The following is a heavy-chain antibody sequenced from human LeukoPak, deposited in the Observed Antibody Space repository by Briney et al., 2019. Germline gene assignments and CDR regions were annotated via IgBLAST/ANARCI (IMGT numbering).Heavy chain of an antibody. V-gene: IGHV4-59*01. D-gene: IGHD3-10*01. J-gene: IGHJ4*02. Sequence: PSETLSLTRTVSGDSITSYYWNWLRQPPGKGLEWFGYVYYRGATNYNPSLKTRVTTSIDTSKKQFSLTLSSVTAADTAVYFCAGVFSGRRPFELWGKGTLVTVSS. CDR3: AGVFSGRRPFEL. CDR1: GDSITSYY. CDR2: VYYRGAT.